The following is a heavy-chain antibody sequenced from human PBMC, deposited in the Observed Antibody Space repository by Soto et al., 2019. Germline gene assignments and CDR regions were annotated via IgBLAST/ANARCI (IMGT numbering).Heavy chain of an antibody. Sequence: EVQLVESGGGLVKPGGSLRLSCAASGFTFSSYSMNWVRQAPGKGLEWVSSITSSTGYIDYADSVKGRFTISRDNAKNSLYPQMNSLRAGDTAVYYCARMGGSYGFEHWGQGTLVTVSS. CDR1: GFTFSSYS. CDR3: ARMGGSYGFEH. D-gene: IGHD1-26*01. V-gene: IGHV3-21*01. CDR2: ITSSTGYI. J-gene: IGHJ4*02.